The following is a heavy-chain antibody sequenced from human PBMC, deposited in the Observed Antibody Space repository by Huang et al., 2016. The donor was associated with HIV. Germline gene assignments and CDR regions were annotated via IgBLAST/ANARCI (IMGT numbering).Heavy chain of an antibody. CDR1: GGSFTGNY. Sequence: QMQLQQRGAGLLKPSETLSLTCGVSGGSFTGNYLTWIRQAPGKGPEWIGEVKDSGATNYNPSRNGRVTIALDKSNRGLSLSLRSVTAADTAVYYCARQWTILEWLLGLDVWGQGTTVIVSS. V-gene: IGHV4-34*02. CDR3: ARQWTILEWLLGLDV. J-gene: IGHJ6*02. CDR2: VKDSGAT. D-gene: IGHD3-3*01.